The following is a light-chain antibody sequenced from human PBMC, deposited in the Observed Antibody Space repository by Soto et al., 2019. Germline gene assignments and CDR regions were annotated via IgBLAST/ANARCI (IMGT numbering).Light chain of an antibody. CDR3: QQCGSSST. V-gene: IGKV3-20*01. CDR2: GAS. J-gene: IGKJ5*01. CDR1: QTFSNSF. Sequence: DSVLAQCTRPLSLTPGERGARYWCRCQTFSNSFLSWFQQIPGQAPRLLIYGASMRATGIPDRFSGSGSGTHVTLTISRLEPEDFAVYFCQQCGSSSTFGQGTRLEIK.